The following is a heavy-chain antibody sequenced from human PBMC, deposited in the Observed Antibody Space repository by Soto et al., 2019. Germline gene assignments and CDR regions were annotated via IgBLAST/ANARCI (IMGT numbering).Heavy chain of an antibody. D-gene: IGHD2-8*01. J-gene: IGHJ4*02. CDR1: GGSIGRSSYF. CDR3: ARQYCINGVCPPHLISRFFDY. Sequence: SETLSLTCTVSGGSIGRSSYFWGWVRQPPGKGLEWIGSVYYSGTTYYNPSLKSRVTISADTSNNQFSLRLSSVTAADTAVYYCARQYCINGVCPPHLISRFFDYWGQGALVTVSS. CDR2: VYYSGTT. V-gene: IGHV4-39*01.